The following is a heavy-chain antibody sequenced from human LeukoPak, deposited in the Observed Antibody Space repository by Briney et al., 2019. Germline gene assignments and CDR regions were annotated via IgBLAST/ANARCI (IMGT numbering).Heavy chain of an antibody. CDR2: IWYDGSNK. J-gene: IGHJ4*02. V-gene: IGHV3-33*06. CDR3: AKDSLSYDSSGYPLDY. CDR1: GFTFSSYG. D-gene: IGHD3-22*01. Sequence: GGSLRLSCAASGFTFSSYGMHWVRQAPGKGLEWVAIIWYDGSNKYYADSVKGRFTISRDNSKNTLYLQMNSLRAEDTAVYYCAKDSLSYDSSGYPLDYWGQGTLVTVSS.